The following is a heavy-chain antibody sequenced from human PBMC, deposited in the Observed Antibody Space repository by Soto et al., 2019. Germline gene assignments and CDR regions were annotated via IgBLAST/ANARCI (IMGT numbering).Heavy chain of an antibody. D-gene: IGHD3-10*01. Sequence: SETLSLTCTVSGGSISSGGYYWSWIRQHPGKGLEWIGYIYYSGSTYYNPSLKSRVTISVDTSKNQFSLKLSSLTAADTAVYYCARDLRYGSGSYYTHSYFDYWGQGNLVTVPS. CDR3: ARDLRYGSGSYYTHSYFDY. V-gene: IGHV4-31*03. CDR2: IYYSGST. CDR1: GGSISSGGYY. J-gene: IGHJ4*02.